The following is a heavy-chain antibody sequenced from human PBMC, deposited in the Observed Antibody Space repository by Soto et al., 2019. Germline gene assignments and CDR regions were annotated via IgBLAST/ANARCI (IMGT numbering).Heavy chain of an antibody. CDR3: ARDTYSNYGGEGWVPIRPCMDV. CDR1: GYTFTGYY. D-gene: IGHD4-4*01. Sequence: ASVKVSSKASGYTFTGYYMHWVRQAPGQGLEWMGWINPNSGGTNYAQKFQGWVTMTRDTSISTAYMELSRLRSDDTAVYYCARDTYSNYGGEGWVPIRPCMDVWGQGTMVTVSS. V-gene: IGHV1-2*04. CDR2: INPNSGGT. J-gene: IGHJ6*02.